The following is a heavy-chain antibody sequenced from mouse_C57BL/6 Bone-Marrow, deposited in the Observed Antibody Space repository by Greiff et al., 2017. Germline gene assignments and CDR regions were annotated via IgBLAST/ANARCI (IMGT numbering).Heavy chain of an antibody. CDR3: ARGGGYYGSLVV. D-gene: IGHD1-1*01. Sequence: QVQLKQPGAELVKPGASVKLSCKASGYTFTSYWMQWVKQRPGQGLEWIGEIDPSDSYTNYNQKFKGKATLTVDTSSSTAYMQLSSLTSEDSAVYYCARGGGYYGSLVVWGTGTTVTVS. V-gene: IGHV1-50*01. CDR2: IDPSDSYT. CDR1: GYTFTSYW. J-gene: IGHJ1*03.